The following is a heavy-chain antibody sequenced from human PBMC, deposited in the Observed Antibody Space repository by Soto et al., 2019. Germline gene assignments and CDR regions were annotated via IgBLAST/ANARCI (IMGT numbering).Heavy chain of an antibody. CDR1: GYSFTSYW. D-gene: IGHD2-15*01. CDR3: ARHPVVVVAATYYYYGMDV. J-gene: IGHJ6*02. Sequence: PGESLKISCKGSGYSFTSYWIGWVRQMPGKGLEWMGIIYPGDSDTRYSPSFQGQVTISADKSISTAYLQWSSLKASDTAMYYCARHPVVVVAATYYYYGMDVWGQGTTVTSP. V-gene: IGHV5-51*01. CDR2: IYPGDSDT.